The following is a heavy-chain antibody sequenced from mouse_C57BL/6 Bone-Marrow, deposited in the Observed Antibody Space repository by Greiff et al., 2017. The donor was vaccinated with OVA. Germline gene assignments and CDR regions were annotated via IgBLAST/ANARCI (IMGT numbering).Heavy chain of an antibody. Sequence: QVQLQQSGPGLVAPSQSLSITCTVSGFSLTSYAISWVRQPPGKGLEWLGVIWTGGGTNYNSALNSRLSISKDNSKSQVFLKMNSMQTDDTARYYCASYSWYAMDYWGQGTSVTVSS. J-gene: IGHJ4*01. CDR2: IWTGGGT. D-gene: IGHD2-1*01. CDR1: GFSLTSYA. CDR3: ASYSWYAMDY. V-gene: IGHV2-9-1*01.